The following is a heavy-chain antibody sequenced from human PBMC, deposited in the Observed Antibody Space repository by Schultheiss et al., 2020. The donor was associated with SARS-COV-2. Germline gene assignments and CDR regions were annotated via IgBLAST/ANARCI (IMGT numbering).Heavy chain of an antibody. V-gene: IGHV3-11*06. CDR1: GFTFSDYY. Sequence: GGSLRLSCAGSGFTFSDYYMSWIRQAPGKGLVWVAHINTDGTYTRFADSLKGRFTISRDNAKNSLYLQMNSLRAEDTAVYYCARVLGSYYAGTLDYWGQGTLVTVSS. CDR2: INTDGTYT. J-gene: IGHJ4*02. D-gene: IGHD1-26*01. CDR3: ARVLGSYYAGTLDY.